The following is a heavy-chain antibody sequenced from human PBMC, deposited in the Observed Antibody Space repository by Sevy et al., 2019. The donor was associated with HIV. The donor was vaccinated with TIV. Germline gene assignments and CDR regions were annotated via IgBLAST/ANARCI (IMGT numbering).Heavy chain of an antibody. Sequence: SETLSLTCTVSGGSISSGDYYWSWIRQPPGKGLEWIGYIYYSGSTYYNPSLKSRVTISVDTSKNQFSLKLSSVTAADTAVYYCARAGGVLWFGESRSDAFDIWGQWTMVTVSS. CDR1: GGSISSGDYY. D-gene: IGHD3-10*01. CDR3: ARAGGVLWFGESRSDAFDI. J-gene: IGHJ3*02. CDR2: IYYSGST. V-gene: IGHV4-30-4*01.